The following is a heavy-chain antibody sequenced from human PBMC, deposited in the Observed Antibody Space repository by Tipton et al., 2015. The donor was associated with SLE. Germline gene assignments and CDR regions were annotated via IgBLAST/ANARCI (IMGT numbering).Heavy chain of an antibody. D-gene: IGHD5-12*01. Sequence: TLSLTCTVSGRSISRYYWNWIRQPPGKGLEWIGYIFHSGNTNYNPSLKSRVTISADTSKNQFSLKLTSVTAADTAVYYRAGASVAVVYWGQGSLVTGAS. V-gene: IGHV4-59*01. CDR2: IFHSGNT. J-gene: IGHJ4*02. CDR1: GRSISRYY. CDR3: AGASVAVVY.